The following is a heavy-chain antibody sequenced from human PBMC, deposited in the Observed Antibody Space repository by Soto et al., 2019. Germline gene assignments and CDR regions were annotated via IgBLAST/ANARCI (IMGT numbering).Heavy chain of an antibody. J-gene: IGHJ4*02. Sequence: QVQLVQSGAEVKKPGASVKVSCRPSGYTFTAYYIHWVRQAPGQGLEWMGWVDPNSGGTRDAQNVQGRVTMTRDTSTSTVYMELNWLRSDDTALYYCARDNYGPRDYWGQGTLVTVSS. V-gene: IGHV1-2*02. CDR2: VDPNSGGT. CDR3: ARDNYGPRDY. D-gene: IGHD3-10*01. CDR1: GYTFTAYY.